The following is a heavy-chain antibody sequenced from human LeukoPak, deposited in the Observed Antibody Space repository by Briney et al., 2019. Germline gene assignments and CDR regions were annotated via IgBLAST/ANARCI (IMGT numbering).Heavy chain of an antibody. Sequence: ASVKVSCKASGYTFTSYYMHWVRQAPGQGLEWMGIINPSGGSTNYAQKFQGRVSMTRDTSTSTVYMELSSLRSEDTAVYYCARSKLFTMASFIVDYWGQGTLVTVSS. CDR1: GYTFTSYY. J-gene: IGHJ4*01. D-gene: IGHD3-10*01. CDR2: INPSGGST. V-gene: IGHV1-46*01. CDR3: ARSKLFTMASFIVDY.